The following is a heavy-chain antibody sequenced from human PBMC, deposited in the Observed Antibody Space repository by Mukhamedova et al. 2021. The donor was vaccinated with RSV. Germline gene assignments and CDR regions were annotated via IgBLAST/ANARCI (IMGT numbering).Heavy chain of an antibody. Sequence: VRQAPGKGLEWVSSISSSSSYIYYADSVKGRFTISRDNAKNSLYLQMNSLRAEDTAGYYCASGGDCSDYWGQGTLVTVSS. J-gene: IGHJ4*02. CDR3: ASGGDCSDY. CDR2: ISSSSSYI. D-gene: IGHD2-21*02. V-gene: IGHV3-21*01.